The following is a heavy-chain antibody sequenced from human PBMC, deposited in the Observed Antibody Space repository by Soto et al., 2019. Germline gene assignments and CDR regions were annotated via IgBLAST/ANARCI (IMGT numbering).Heavy chain of an antibody. Sequence: SETLSLTCAVSGGSISSSNWWSWVRQPPGKGLEWIGEIYHSGSTNYNPSLKSRVTISVDKSKNQFSLKLSSVTAADTAVYYCARDERMDYYDSSGYFHWFDTWGQGTLVTVSS. CDR2: IYHSGST. CDR1: GGSISSSNW. CDR3: ARDERMDYYDSSGYFHWFDT. J-gene: IGHJ5*02. D-gene: IGHD3-22*01. V-gene: IGHV4-4*02.